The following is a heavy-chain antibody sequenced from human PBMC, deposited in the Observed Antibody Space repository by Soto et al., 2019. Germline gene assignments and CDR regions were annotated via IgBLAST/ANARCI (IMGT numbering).Heavy chain of an antibody. V-gene: IGHV3-11*01. Sequence: PGGSLRLSCAASGFTFSDYYMSWIRQAPGKGLEWVSYISSSGSTIYYADSVKGRFTISRDNAKNSLYLQMNSLRAEDTAVYYCARGGNYDILTGPRGWFDPWGQGTLVTVSS. CDR3: ARGGNYDILTGPRGWFDP. J-gene: IGHJ5*02. CDR2: ISSSGSTI. CDR1: GFTFSDYY. D-gene: IGHD3-9*01.